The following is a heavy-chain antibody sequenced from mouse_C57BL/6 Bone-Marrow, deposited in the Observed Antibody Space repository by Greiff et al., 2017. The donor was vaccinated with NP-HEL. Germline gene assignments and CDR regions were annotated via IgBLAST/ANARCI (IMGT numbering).Heavy chain of an antibody. J-gene: IGHJ2*01. D-gene: IGHD4-1*01. CDR3: ARAGPLTVFDY. CDR2: ISYDGSN. Sequence: VQLKESGPGLVKPSQSLSLSCSVTGYSITSGYYWNWIRQFPGNKLEWMGYISYDGSNNYNPSLKNRISITRDTSKNQFVLKLNSVTTEDTATYYCARAGPLTVFDYWGQGTTLTVSS. CDR1: GYSITSGYY. V-gene: IGHV3-6*01.